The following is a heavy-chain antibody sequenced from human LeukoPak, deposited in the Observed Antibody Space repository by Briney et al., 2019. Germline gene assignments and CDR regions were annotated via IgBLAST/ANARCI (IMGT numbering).Heavy chain of an antibody. Sequence: GESLKISCKGSGYSFTSYWIGWVRQMPRKGLEWMGIIYPGDSDTRYSPSFQGQVTISADKSISTAYLQWSSLKASDTAMYYCARHAYCGGDCYSLNWFDPWGQGTLVTVSS. D-gene: IGHD2-21*02. CDR2: IYPGDSDT. V-gene: IGHV5-51*01. J-gene: IGHJ5*02. CDR1: GYSFTSYW. CDR3: ARHAYCGGDCYSLNWFDP.